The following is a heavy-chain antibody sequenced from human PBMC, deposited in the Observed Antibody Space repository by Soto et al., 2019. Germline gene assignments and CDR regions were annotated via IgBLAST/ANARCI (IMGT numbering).Heavy chain of an antibody. CDR1: GDSISSDNYY. D-gene: IGHD2-15*01. J-gene: IGHJ4*02. CDR3: ARLTTGYCSGGSCPPPY. V-gene: IGHV4-31*03. Sequence: QVQLQESGPGLVKPSQTLSLTCTVSGDSISSDNYYCSWIRQHPGKGLEWIGYIFYSGSTHYNPSLKRRVTISVATSKHQFPLKLSSVTAADTAVYYCARLTTGYCSGGSCPPPYWGQGTLVTVSS. CDR2: IFYSGST.